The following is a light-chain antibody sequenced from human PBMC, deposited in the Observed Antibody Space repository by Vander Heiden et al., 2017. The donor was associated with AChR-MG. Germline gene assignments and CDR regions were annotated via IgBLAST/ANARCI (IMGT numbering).Light chain of an antibody. J-gene: IGKJ1*01. V-gene: IGKV1-5*03. Sequence: DIQMTQSPSTLSASVGARVTITCRASQSISSWLAWYQQKPGKAPKLLIYKASNLQSEVPSRFSGSGSGTEFTLTISSLQPDDFATYYCQQYNTYSRTFGQGTKVEIK. CDR1: QSISSW. CDR3: QQYNTYSRT. CDR2: KAS.